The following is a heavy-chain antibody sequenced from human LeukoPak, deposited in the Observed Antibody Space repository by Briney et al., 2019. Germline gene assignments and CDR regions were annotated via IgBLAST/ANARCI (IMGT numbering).Heavy chain of an antibody. Sequence: GGSLRLSCAASGFTFSSYGMSWVRQAPGKGLELVSTISGSGVSTYYADSVKGRFTISRDNSKNTLYLQMHSLRAEDTAVYYCARDRPNYYGSDGHYYRRDGDYWGRGTLVSVSS. J-gene: IGHJ4*02. D-gene: IGHD3-22*01. CDR1: GFTFSSYG. V-gene: IGHV3-23*01. CDR3: ARDRPNYYGSDGHYYRRDGDY. CDR2: ISGSGVST.